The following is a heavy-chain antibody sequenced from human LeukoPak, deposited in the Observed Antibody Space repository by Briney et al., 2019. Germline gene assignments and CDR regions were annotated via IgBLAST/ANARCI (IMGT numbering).Heavy chain of an antibody. V-gene: IGHV3-48*02. CDR2: ISSSSSTI. J-gene: IGHJ6*02. CDR3: ASMWDYDFWSGYLAHYGMDV. D-gene: IGHD3-3*01. Sequence: PGGSLRLSCAASGFTFSSYSMNWVRQAPGKGLEWVSYISSSSSTIYYADSVKGRFTISRDNAKNSLYLQMSSLRDEDTAVYYCASMWDYDFWSGYLAHYGMDVWGQGTTVTVSS. CDR1: GFTFSSYS.